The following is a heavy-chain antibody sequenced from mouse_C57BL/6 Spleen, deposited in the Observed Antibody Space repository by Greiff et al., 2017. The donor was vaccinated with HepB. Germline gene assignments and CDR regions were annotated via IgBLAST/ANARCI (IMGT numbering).Heavy chain of an antibody. CDR3: ARITTVGAMDY. CDR2: INPSTGGT. CDR1: GYSFTGYY. V-gene: IGHV1-42*01. Sequence: VQLQQSGPELVKPGASVKISCKASGYSFTGYYMNWVKQSPEKSLEWIGEINPSTGGTTYNQKFKAKATLTVDKSSSTAYMQLKSLTSEDSAVYYCARITTVGAMDYWGQGTSVTVSS. J-gene: IGHJ4*01. D-gene: IGHD1-1*01.